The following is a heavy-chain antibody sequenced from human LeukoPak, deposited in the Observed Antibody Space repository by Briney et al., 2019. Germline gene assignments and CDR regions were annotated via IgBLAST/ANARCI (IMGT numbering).Heavy chain of an antibody. V-gene: IGHV1-8*01. Sequence: GASVTVSCKASGYTFTSYDINWVRQAPGQGLEWMGWMNPNSGNTGYAQKFQGRVTMTRNTSISTAYMELSSLRSEDTAVYYCARAKIQKPWGGRNWFDPWGQGTLVTVSS. CDR1: GYTFTSYD. J-gene: IGHJ5*02. CDR3: ARAKIQKPWGGRNWFDP. CDR2: MNPNSGNT. D-gene: IGHD3-16*01.